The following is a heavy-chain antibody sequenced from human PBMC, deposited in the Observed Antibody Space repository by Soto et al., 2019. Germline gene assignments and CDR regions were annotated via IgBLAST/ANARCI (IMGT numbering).Heavy chain of an antibody. J-gene: IGHJ6*02. V-gene: IGHV4-34*01. D-gene: IGHD6-13*01. CDR2: INHGGST. CDR3: ASLIAAAGTPGKSYGMDV. Sequence: TLSLTCAVYGGSFSGYYWSWIRQPPGKGLEWIGEINHGGSTNYNPSLKSRVTISVDTSKNQFSLKLSSVTAAYTAVYYCASLIAAAGTPGKSYGMDVWGQGATVTFYS. CDR1: GGSFSGYY.